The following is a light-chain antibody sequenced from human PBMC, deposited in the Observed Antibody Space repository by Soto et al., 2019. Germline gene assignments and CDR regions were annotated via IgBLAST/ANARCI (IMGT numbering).Light chain of an antibody. V-gene: IGKV1-5*03. CDR1: QSISSW. Sequence: DIQMTQSPSTLSASVGDRVTITCRASQSISSWLAWYQQKPGKAPKLLIYKASSLESGVPSRFSGSGSGTEFTLTISSLQPDHFATYYCQQYNSLSTFGQGPKLEIK. CDR3: QQYNSLST. J-gene: IGKJ2*01. CDR2: KAS.